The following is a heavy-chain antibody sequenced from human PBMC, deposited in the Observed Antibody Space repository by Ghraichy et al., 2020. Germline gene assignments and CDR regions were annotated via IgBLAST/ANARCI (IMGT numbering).Heavy chain of an antibody. V-gene: IGHV4-59*01. CDR1: GGSISSYY. CDR2: IYYSGIT. CDR3: AREVNYGPAGWFDP. J-gene: IGHJ5*02. D-gene: IGHD3-10*01. Sequence: SETLSLTCTVSGGSISSYYWIWIRQPPGKGLEWIGYIYYSGITNYNPSLKSRVTISIDTSKNQFSLKLSSVTAADTAVYYCAREVNYGPAGWFDPWGQGTLVTVSS.